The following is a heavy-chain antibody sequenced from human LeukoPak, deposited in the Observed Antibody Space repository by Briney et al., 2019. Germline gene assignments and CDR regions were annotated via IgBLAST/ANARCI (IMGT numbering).Heavy chain of an antibody. Sequence: GESLKISCKGSGYSFTNYWIGWVRQMSGKGLEWMGIIYPGDSDTRYSPSFQGQVTISADKSIITAYLQRSSLKASDTAMYYCARTGYSSGWYGGFDIWGQGTLVTVSS. D-gene: IGHD6-19*01. CDR2: IYPGDSDT. CDR3: ARTGYSSGWYGGFDI. V-gene: IGHV5-51*01. CDR1: GYSFTNYW. J-gene: IGHJ3*02.